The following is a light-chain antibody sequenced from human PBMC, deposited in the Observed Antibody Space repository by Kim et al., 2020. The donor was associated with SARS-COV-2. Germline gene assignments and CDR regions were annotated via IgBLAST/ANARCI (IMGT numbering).Light chain of an antibody. J-gene: IGKJ4*01. CDR3: QQFFSTPLT. CDR2: WAS. Sequence: DVVMTQSPDSLAVSLGERATINCKSSQSLLYSSNKKSYLAWYQQKPGQPPNLLIYWASTRESGVPDRFTGSGSGTDFTLTISSLQAEDVAVYYCQQFFSTPLTFGGGTKVDIK. CDR1: QSLLYSSNKKSY. V-gene: IGKV4-1*01.